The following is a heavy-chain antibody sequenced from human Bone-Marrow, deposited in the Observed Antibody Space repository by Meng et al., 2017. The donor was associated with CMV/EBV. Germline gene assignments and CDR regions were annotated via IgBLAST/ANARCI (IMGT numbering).Heavy chain of an antibody. CDR1: GYTFTSYP. J-gene: IGHJ5*02. Sequence: ASVKVSCKTSGYTFTSYPIHWVRQAPGQGLEWMGWINPNSGGTNYAQKFQGRVTMTRDTSISTAYMALSRLRSDDTAVYYCARGKRAGSCNWFDAWGQGTLVTVSS. V-gene: IGHV1-2*02. CDR3: ARGKRAGSCNWFDA. CDR2: INPNSGGT.